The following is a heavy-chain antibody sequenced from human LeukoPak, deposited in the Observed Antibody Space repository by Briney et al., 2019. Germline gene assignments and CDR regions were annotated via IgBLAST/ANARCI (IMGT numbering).Heavy chain of an antibody. Sequence: GGSLRLSCAASGFTFSSYAMHWVRQALGKGLEYVSAISSNGGSTYYANSVKGRFTISRDNSKNTLYLQMGSLRAEDMAVYYCARGRSSSLDYWGQGTLVTVSS. CDR3: ARGRSSSLDY. CDR2: ISSNGGST. D-gene: IGHD6-6*01. V-gene: IGHV3-64*01. CDR1: GFTFSSYA. J-gene: IGHJ4*02.